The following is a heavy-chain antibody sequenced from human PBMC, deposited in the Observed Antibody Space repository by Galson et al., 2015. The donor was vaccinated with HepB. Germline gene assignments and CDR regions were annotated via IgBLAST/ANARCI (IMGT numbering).Heavy chain of an antibody. Sequence: SLRLSCAASGFTFSSYAMSWVRQAPGKGLEWVSAISGSGGSTYYADSVKGRFTISRDNSKNTLYLQMNGLRAEDTAVYYCANDFEDYGDYDAIGNFDYWGQGTLVTVSS. J-gene: IGHJ4*02. CDR2: ISGSGGST. CDR1: GFTFSSYA. D-gene: IGHD4-17*01. V-gene: IGHV3-23*01. CDR3: ANDFEDYGDYDAIGNFDY.